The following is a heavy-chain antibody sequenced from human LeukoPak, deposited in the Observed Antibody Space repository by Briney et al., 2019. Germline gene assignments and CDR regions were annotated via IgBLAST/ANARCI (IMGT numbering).Heavy chain of an antibody. CDR1: GGSISSYY. Sequence: PSETLSLTCTVSGGSISSYYWGWVRQPPGKGLEWIGYIYHSGSTDYNPSLKSRVTISGDTSKNQFSLKLTSVTAADTAVYYCARGFWSRYFDYWGQGTLVIVSS. J-gene: IGHJ4*02. CDR2: IYHSGST. D-gene: IGHD2-8*02. CDR3: ARGFWSRYFDY. V-gene: IGHV4-59*08.